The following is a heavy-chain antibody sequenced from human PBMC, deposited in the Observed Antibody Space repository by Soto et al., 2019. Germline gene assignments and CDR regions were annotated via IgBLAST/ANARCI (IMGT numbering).Heavy chain of an antibody. V-gene: IGHV3-30*18. CDR1: GFTFSSYG. Sequence: QVQLVESGGCVVQPGRSLRLSCAASGFTFSSYGMHWVRQAPGKGLEWVAVISYDGSNKYYADSVKGRFTISRDNSKNTMYLELNSLRAEDTAVYYCAKDEGYRTVAGTVGVVYWGQGTLVTVSS. CDR3: AKDEGYRTVAGTVGVVY. J-gene: IGHJ4*02. CDR2: ISYDGSNK. D-gene: IGHD6-19*01.